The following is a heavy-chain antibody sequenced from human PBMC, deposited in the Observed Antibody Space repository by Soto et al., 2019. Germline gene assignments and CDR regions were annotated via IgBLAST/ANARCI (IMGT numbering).Heavy chain of an antibody. CDR1: GYTFTSYA. Sequence: ASVKVSCKASGYTFTSYAMHWVRQAPGQGLEWMGWISAYNGNTNYAQKLQGRVTMTTDTSTSTAYMELRSLRSDDTAVYYCARVLSLLRYFDWLPRREPKFDYWGQGTMVTVSS. CDR2: ISAYNGNT. CDR3: ARVLSLLRYFDWLPRREPKFDY. V-gene: IGHV1-18*01. J-gene: IGHJ4*02. D-gene: IGHD3-9*01.